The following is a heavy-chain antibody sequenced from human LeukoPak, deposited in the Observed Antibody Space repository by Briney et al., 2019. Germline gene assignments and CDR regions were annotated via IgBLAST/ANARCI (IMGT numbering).Heavy chain of an antibody. V-gene: IGHV1-2*02. CDR1: VYTFTDYY. Sequence: ASVSVSYKPSVYTFTDYYMHWVRQAPGQGLAGMGWINPNSGGTNYPQNFQGRVTMTRDTSISTAYMELSRLRSDDTAVYYCARTPRLAAPENYWGQGTLVTVSS. D-gene: IGHD6-6*01. CDR2: INPNSGGT. CDR3: ARTPRLAAPENY. J-gene: IGHJ4*02.